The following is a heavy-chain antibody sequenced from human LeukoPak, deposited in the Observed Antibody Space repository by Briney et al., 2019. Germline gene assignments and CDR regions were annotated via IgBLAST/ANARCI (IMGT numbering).Heavy chain of an antibody. J-gene: IGHJ4*02. CDR3: ARDKYCSDDNCDGGSKFDY. Sequence: GGSLRLSCAASGFAFSSYEMNWVRQAPGKGLEWVSYISSSGSTIYYADSVKGRFTISRDNAKNSLYLQMNSLRAEDTGVYYCARDKYCSDDNCDGGSKFDYWGQGTLVTVSS. CDR2: ISSSGSTI. D-gene: IGHD2-15*01. V-gene: IGHV3-48*03. CDR1: GFAFSSYE.